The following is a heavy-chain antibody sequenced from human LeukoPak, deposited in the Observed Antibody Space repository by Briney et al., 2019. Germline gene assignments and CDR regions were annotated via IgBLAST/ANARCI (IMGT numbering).Heavy chain of an antibody. CDR2: IYYSGST. D-gene: IGHD3-16*02. J-gene: IGHJ3*02. Sequence: SETLSLTCTVSGGSISSYYWSWIRQPPGKGLEWIGYIYYSGSTNYNPSLKSRVTISVDTSKNQFSLKLSSVTAADTAVYYCARSQYRAFDIWGQGTMVTVSS. CDR3: ARSQYRAFDI. CDR1: GGSISSYY. V-gene: IGHV4-59*01.